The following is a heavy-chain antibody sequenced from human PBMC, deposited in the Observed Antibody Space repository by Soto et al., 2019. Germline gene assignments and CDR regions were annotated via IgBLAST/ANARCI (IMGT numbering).Heavy chain of an antibody. V-gene: IGHV4-30-4*01. Sequence: SETLSLTCTVSGGSISSGDYYWSWIRQPPGKGLEWIGYIYYSGSTYYNPSLKSRVTISVDTSKNQFSLKLSSVTAADTAVYYCARGIVGATTYWFDPWGQGILVTVSS. CDR1: GGSISSGDYY. D-gene: IGHD1-26*01. J-gene: IGHJ5*02. CDR3: ARGIVGATTYWFDP. CDR2: IYYSGST.